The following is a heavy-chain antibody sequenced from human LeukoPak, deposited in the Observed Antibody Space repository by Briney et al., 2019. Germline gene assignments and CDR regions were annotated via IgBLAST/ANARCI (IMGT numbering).Heavy chain of an antibody. Sequence: SVKVSCKASGGTFSSYAISWVRQAPGQGLEWMGGIIPIFGTANYAQKFQGRVTITADESTSTAYMELSSLRSEDTAVYYCARGALSDYYDSSGHFDYWGQGTLVTVSS. D-gene: IGHD3-22*01. CDR1: GGTFSSYA. CDR2: IIPIFGTA. CDR3: ARGALSDYYDSSGHFDY. V-gene: IGHV1-69*13. J-gene: IGHJ4*02.